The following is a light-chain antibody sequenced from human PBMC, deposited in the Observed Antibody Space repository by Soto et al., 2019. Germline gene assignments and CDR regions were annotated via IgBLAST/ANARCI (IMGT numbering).Light chain of an antibody. J-gene: IGLJ1*01. CDR2: NVS. CDR1: SSDVGGYNY. CDR3: SSYTSSSTYV. Sequence: QSALTQPASVSGSPGQSITISCTGTSSDVGGYNYVSWYQQHPGKAPKLMIYNVSNRPSGVSNRFSGSKSDNTASLTISGLQAAYEADYYCSSYTSSSTYVFGTGTKLTVL. V-gene: IGLV2-14*01.